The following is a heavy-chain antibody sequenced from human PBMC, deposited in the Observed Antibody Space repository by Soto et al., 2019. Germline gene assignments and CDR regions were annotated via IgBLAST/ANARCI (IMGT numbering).Heavy chain of an antibody. Sequence: QVQLVESGGGVVQPGRSLRLSCAASGFTFSSYGMHWDRQAPGKGLEWVAVISYDGSNKYYADSVKGRFTISRDNSKNTLYLQMNSLRAEDTAVYYCAKDPFFHRANYGDYMGSYFDYWGQGTLVTVSS. CDR3: AKDPFFHRANYGDYMGSYFDY. D-gene: IGHD4-17*01. CDR2: ISYDGSNK. J-gene: IGHJ4*02. V-gene: IGHV3-30*18. CDR1: GFTFSSYG.